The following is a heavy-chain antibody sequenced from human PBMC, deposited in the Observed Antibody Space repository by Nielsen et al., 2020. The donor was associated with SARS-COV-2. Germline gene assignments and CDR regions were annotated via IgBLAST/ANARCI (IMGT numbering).Heavy chain of an antibody. CDR1: GFTFSSYS. CDR3: ARVDFWSGYSSPDWFDP. J-gene: IGHJ5*02. V-gene: IGHV3-21*01. D-gene: IGHD3-3*01. CDR2: ISSSSSYI. Sequence: GESLKISCAASGFTFSSYSMNWVRQAPGKGLEWVSSISSSSSYIYYADSVKGRFTISRDNAKNSLYLQMDSLRAEDTAVYYCARVDFWSGYSSPDWFDPWGQGTLVTVSS.